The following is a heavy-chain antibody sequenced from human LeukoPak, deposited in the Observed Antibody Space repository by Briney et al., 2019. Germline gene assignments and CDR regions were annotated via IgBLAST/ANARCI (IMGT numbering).Heavy chain of an antibody. CDR1: GFTFSSYA. V-gene: IGHV3-23*01. J-gene: IGHJ4*02. D-gene: IGHD1-14*01. Sequence: GGSLRLSCAASGFTFSSYAMSWVRQAPGKGLEWVSAISSSGGATYYADSVKGRFTISRDNSKNTLYLQMNSLRAKDTAIFYCAKRNPYYFDYWGQGTLVTVSS. CDR2: ISSSGGAT. CDR3: AKRNPYYFDY.